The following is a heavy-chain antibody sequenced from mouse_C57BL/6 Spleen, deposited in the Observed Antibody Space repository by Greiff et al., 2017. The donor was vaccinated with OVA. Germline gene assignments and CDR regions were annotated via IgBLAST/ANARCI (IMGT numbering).Heavy chain of an antibody. V-gene: IGHV1-55*01. J-gene: IGHJ4*01. D-gene: IGHD2-1*01. CDR1: GYTFTSYW. CDR2: IYPGSGST. CDR3: ARREGRGNYDAMDY. Sequence: QVQLQQPGAELVKPGASVKMSCKASGYTFTSYWITWVKQRPGQGLEWIGDIYPGSGSTNYNEKFKSKATLTVDTSSSTAYMQLSSLTSEDSAVXYCARREGRGNYDAMDYWGQGTSVTVSS.